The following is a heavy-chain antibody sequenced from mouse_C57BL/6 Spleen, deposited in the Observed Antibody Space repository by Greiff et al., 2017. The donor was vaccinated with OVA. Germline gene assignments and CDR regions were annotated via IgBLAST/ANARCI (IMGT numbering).Heavy chain of an antibody. D-gene: IGHD4-1*01. CDR3: ARSGANWDGGFAY. CDR1: GYTFTDYY. Sequence: VQLQQSGPELVKPGASVKISCKASGYTFTDYYMNWVKQSHGKSLEWIGDINPNNGGTSYNQKFKGKATLTVDKSSSTAYMELRSLTSEDSAVYYCARSGANWDGGFAYWGQGTLVTVSA. V-gene: IGHV1-26*01. CDR2: INPNNGGT. J-gene: IGHJ3*01.